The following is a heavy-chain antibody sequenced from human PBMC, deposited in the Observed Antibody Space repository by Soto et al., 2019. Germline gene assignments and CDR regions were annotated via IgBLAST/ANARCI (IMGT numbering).Heavy chain of an antibody. J-gene: IGHJ4*02. Sequence: GGSLRLSCAASGFTLRSYWMSWVRQAPGKGLEWLATIKTDASEKKYVDSVKGRFTVSRDNAKNSLYLQMNSLRAEDTAVYYCARGARADFDYWGQGTMVTVSS. V-gene: IGHV3-7*04. CDR3: ARGARADFDY. CDR2: IKTDASEK. CDR1: GFTLRSYW.